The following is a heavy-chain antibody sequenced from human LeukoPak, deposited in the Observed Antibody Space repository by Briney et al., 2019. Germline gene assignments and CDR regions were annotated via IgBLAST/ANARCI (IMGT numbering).Heavy chain of an antibody. J-gene: IGHJ5*02. V-gene: IGHV4-61*01. CDR2: IYYSGST. D-gene: IGHD4-17*01. CDR3: ARRTTTVTTTFDP. Sequence: PSETLSLTCTVSGGSVSSGSYYWSWIRQPPGKGLEWIGYIYYSGSTKYNPFLKSRVTISVDTSKNQFSLKLSSVTAADTAVYYCARRTTTVTTTFDPWGQSTVVTVSS. CDR1: GGSVSSGSYY.